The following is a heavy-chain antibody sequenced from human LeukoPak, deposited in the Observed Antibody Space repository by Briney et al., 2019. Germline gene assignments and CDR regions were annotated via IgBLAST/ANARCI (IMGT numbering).Heavy chain of an antibody. V-gene: IGHV4-4*07. CDR1: RGSIINYY. CDR3: AGRTGHDLLDH. CDR2: ISDSGTT. J-gene: IGHJ4*02. Sequence: PSETLSLTCAVSRGSIINYYWTWVRQSAGKGLEWIGRISDSGTTDYNPSLRSRVVMSVDTSKNQFSLTLMSVTAADTAVYYCAGRTGHDLLDHWGQGIQVTVSS. D-gene: IGHD1-14*01.